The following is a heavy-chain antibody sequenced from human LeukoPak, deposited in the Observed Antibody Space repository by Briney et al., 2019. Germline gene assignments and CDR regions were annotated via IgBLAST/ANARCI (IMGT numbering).Heavy chain of an antibody. CDR3: ARHPAHGYSYGYFDY. D-gene: IGHD5-18*01. V-gene: IGHV4-39*01. J-gene: IGHJ4*02. CDR1: GGSISSSSYY. Sequence: SETLSLTCTVSGGSISSSSYYWGWIRQPPGKGLEWIGSIHYSGSTYNNPSLNSRVTISVDMSKNQFSLKLSSVTAADTAVYYCARHPAHGYSYGYFDYWGQGTLVTVSS. CDR2: IHYSGST.